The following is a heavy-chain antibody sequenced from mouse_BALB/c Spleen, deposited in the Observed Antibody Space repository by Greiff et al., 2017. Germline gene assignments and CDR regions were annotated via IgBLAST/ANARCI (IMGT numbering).Heavy chain of an antibody. Sequence: QVHVKQPGAELVKPGASVKLSCKASGYTFTSYWMHWVKQRPGQGLEWIGEINPSNGRTNYNEKFKSKATLTVDKSSSTAYMQLSSLTSEDSAVYYCARRGDYDVRAMDYWGQGTSVTVSS. J-gene: IGHJ4*01. V-gene: IGHV1S81*02. CDR2: INPSNGRT. CDR1: GYTFTSYW. D-gene: IGHD2-4*01. CDR3: ARRGDYDVRAMDY.